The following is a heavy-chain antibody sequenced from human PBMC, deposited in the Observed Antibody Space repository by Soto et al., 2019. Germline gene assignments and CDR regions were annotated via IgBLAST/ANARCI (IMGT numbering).Heavy chain of an antibody. J-gene: IGHJ6*03. Sequence: SETLSLTCTVSGGSISSYYWSWIRQPPGKGLEWIGYIYYSGSTNYNPSLKSRVTISVDTSKNQFSLKLSSVTAADTAVYYCARGSTIFGVGRGLYYYYYMDVWGKGTTVTVSS. D-gene: IGHD3-3*01. CDR2: IYYSGST. V-gene: IGHV4-59*01. CDR1: GGSISSYY. CDR3: ARGSTIFGVGRGLYYYYYMDV.